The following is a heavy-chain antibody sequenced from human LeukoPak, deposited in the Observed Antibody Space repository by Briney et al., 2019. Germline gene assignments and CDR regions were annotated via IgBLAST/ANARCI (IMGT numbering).Heavy chain of an antibody. CDR3: ARTKVVITTPYYFDY. Sequence: ASVKVSCKASGGTFSSYAISWVRQAPGQGLKWMGGIIPIFGTANYAQKFQGRVTITADESTSTAYMELSSLRSEDTAVYYCARTKVVITTPYYFDYWGQGTLVTVSS. V-gene: IGHV1-69*13. D-gene: IGHD3-22*01. CDR1: GGTFSSYA. J-gene: IGHJ4*02. CDR2: IIPIFGTA.